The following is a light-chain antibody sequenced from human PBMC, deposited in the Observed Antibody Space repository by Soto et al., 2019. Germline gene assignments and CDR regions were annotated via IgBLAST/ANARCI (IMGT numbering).Light chain of an antibody. CDR3: QQYGSSGGIT. CDR2: AAS. J-gene: IGKJ1*01. CDR1: QTVINNQ. Sequence: RATLSRRASQTVINNQLAWYQQTPGQAPRLLIYAASSRATGIPDRFSGSGSGTDFTLTITRLEPEDSAMYYCQQYGSSGGITFGHGTKVDIK. V-gene: IGKV3-20*01.